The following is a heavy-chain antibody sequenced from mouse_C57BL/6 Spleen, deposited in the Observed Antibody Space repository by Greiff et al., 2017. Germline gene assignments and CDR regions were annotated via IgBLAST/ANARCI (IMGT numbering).Heavy chain of an antibody. D-gene: IGHD2-5*01. CDR1: GYTFTSYW. CDR3: AISLDSNKEMDY. Sequence: VQLQQPGAELVKPGASVKVSCKASGYTFTSYWMHWVKQRPGQGLEWIGRIHPSDSETNYNQKFKGKATLTVDKSSSTAYMQLSSLTSEDSAVYYCAISLDSNKEMDYWGQGTSVTVSS. V-gene: IGHV1-74*01. J-gene: IGHJ4*01. CDR2: IHPSDSET.